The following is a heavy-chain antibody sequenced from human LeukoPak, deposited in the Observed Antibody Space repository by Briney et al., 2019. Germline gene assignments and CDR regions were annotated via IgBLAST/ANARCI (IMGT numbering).Heavy chain of an antibody. CDR2: INPNSGGT. CDR3: ARDDRQDSSGGYMDV. J-gene: IGHJ6*03. CDR1: GYTFTSYY. Sequence: GASVKVSCKASGYTFTSYYMHWVRQAPGQGLEWMGWINPNSGGTNYAQKFQGRVTMTRDTSISTAYMELSRLRSDDTAVYYCARDDRQDSSGGYMDVWGKGTTVTVSS. D-gene: IGHD6-19*01. V-gene: IGHV1-2*02.